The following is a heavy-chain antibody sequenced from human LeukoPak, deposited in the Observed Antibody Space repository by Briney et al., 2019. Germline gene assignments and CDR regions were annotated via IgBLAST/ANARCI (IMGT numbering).Heavy chain of an antibody. CDR2: IYTSGST. CDR1: GGSTSSHY. J-gene: IGHJ6*03. CDR3: ARLSSTNSYYYYMDV. D-gene: IGHD2-2*01. V-gene: IGHV4-4*07. Sequence: SETLSLTCTVSGGSTSSHYWSWIQQPAGKGLDWIGRIYTSGSTNYNPSLKSRVTMSVDMSKNQFSLKLSSVTAADTAVYYCARLSSTNSYYYYMDVWGNGTTVTVSS.